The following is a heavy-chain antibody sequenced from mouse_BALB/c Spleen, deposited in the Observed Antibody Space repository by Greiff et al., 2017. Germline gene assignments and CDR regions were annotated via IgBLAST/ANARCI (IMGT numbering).Heavy chain of an antibody. CDR1: GYTFTSYW. V-gene: IGHV1-7*01. J-gene: IGHJ2*01. D-gene: IGHD2-4*01. CDR2: INPSTGYT. CDR3: ARVSTMITGLDFDY. Sequence: QVQLQQSGAELAKPGASVKMSCKASGYTFTSYWMHWVKQRPGQGLEWIGYINPSTGYTEYNQKFKDKATLTADKSSSTAYMQLSSLTSEDSAVYYCARVSTMITGLDFDYWGQGTTLTVSS.